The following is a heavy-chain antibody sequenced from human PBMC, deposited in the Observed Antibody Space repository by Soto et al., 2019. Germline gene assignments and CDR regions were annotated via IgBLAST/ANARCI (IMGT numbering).Heavy chain of an antibody. V-gene: IGHV4-34*01. Sequence: SETLSLTCAVYGGSFSGYYWSWIRQPPGKGLEWIGEINHSGSTNYNPSLKSRVTIPVDTSKNQFSLKLSSVTAADTAVYYCARGGGDIVVLVAATDAFDIWGQGTMVTVSS. CDR1: GGSFSGYY. CDR3: ARGGGDIVVLVAATDAFDI. D-gene: IGHD2-15*01. J-gene: IGHJ3*02. CDR2: INHSGST.